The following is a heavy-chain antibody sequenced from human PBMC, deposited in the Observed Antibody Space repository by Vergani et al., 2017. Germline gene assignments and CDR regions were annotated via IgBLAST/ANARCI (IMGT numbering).Heavy chain of an antibody. V-gene: IGHV1-24*01. J-gene: IGHJ6*04. D-gene: IGHD6-19*01. CDR2: FDPEEGET. Sequence: QAQLVQSGAEVKKPGASVKVSCKVSGYTLTELSMHWVRQAPGKGLEWMGGFDPEEGETIYAQKCQGRVTMTEDTSTDTAYMELSSLRSEDTAVYYCATVGSGWYGAGRDVWGKGTTVTVSS. CDR3: ATVGSGWYGAGRDV. CDR1: GYTLTELS.